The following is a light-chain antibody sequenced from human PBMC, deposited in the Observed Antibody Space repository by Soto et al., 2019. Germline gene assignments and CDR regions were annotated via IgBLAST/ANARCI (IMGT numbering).Light chain of an antibody. CDR1: QSVSSN. CDR2: SAS. Sequence: EIVMTQSPATLSVSPGERATLSCRASQSVSSNLAWYQQKPGHAPRLLIYSASTRATGIPARFSGSGSGTEFTLTISSLQSEDFAVYYCQHYNNWPRTFGQGTKVEIK. CDR3: QHYNNWPRT. V-gene: IGKV3-15*01. J-gene: IGKJ1*01.